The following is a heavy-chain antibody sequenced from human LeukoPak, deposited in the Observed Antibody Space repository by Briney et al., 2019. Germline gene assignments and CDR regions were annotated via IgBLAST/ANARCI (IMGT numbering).Heavy chain of an antibody. V-gene: IGHV3-9*01. D-gene: IGHD6-19*01. CDR3: AKDILAYSSGWYYFDY. Sequence: GTSLRLSCVASGFTFDDYAMHWVRQAPGKGLEWVSGISWNSGSIGYADSVKGRFTISRDNAKNSLYLQMNSLRAEDTALYYCAKDILAYSSGWYYFDYWGQGTLVTVSS. J-gene: IGHJ4*02. CDR1: GFTFDDYA. CDR2: ISWNSGSI.